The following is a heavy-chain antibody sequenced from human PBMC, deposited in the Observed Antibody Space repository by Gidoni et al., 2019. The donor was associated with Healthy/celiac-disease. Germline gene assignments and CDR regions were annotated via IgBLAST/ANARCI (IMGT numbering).Heavy chain of an antibody. J-gene: IGHJ4*02. V-gene: IGHV5-51*01. CDR2: IYPGDSDT. D-gene: IGHD6-13*01. Sequence: QLVQSGAELKNPGESLKLSCQGPGYSFTRYWIGWVRQMPGKGLEWMGIIYPGDSDTRYSPSFQGQVTISADKSISTAYLQWSSLKASDTAMYYCARRNSKWGGIGSYYFDYWGQGTLVTVSS. CDR1: GYSFTRYW. CDR3: ARRNSKWGGIGSYYFDY.